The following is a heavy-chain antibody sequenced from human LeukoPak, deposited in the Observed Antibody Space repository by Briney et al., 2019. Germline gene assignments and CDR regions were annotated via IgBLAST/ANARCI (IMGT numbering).Heavy chain of an antibody. V-gene: IGHV3-49*03. Sequence: GGSLRLSCTASGFTFGDYAMSWFRQAPGKGLEGVGFIRSKAYGGTTEYAASLKGRFTISRDDSKSIACLQMNSLTTEDTAVYYCTRDYSNYRNWFDPWGQGTLVTVSS. CDR2: IRSKAYGGTT. CDR1: GFTFGDYA. D-gene: IGHD4-11*01. CDR3: TRDYSNYRNWFDP. J-gene: IGHJ5*02.